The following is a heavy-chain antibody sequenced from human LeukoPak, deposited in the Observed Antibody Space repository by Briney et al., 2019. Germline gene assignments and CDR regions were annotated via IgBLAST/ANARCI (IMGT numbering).Heavy chain of an antibody. Sequence: SETLSLTCTVSGYSISSGYYWGWIRQPPGKGLEWIGTIYHSGNTYYNPSLTSRVTISVDTSKNQFSLKLSSVTAADTAVYYCAREGRYCGGGRCSYMDVWGKGTTVTVSS. CDR1: GYSISSGYY. CDR2: IYHSGNT. J-gene: IGHJ6*03. V-gene: IGHV4-38-2*02. D-gene: IGHD2-15*01. CDR3: AREGRYCGGGRCSYMDV.